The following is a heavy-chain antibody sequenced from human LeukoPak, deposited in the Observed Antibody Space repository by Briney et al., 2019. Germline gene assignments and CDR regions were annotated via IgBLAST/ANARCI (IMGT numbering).Heavy chain of an antibody. Sequence: AETLSLTFTRSGGSILSYYWSWIRQPPGKGLEWIGYIYYSGSTNYNPSLKSRVTISVDTSKNQFSLKLSTVTAADTAVYYCARVAYSSSWYQFDFWGQGTLVTVSS. J-gene: IGHJ4*02. CDR1: GGSILSYY. V-gene: IGHV4-59*01. CDR3: ARVAYSSSWYQFDF. CDR2: IYYSGST. D-gene: IGHD6-13*01.